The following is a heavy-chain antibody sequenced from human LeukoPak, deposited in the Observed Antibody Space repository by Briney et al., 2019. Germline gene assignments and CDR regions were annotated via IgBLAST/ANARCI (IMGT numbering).Heavy chain of an antibody. D-gene: IGHD1-1*01. CDR3: ARARTTTGTTAPYYYYGMDV. V-gene: IGHV4-34*01. CDR2: INHSGST. CDR1: GGSFSGYY. J-gene: IGHJ6*02. Sequence: SETLSLTCAVCGGSFSGYYWSWIRQPPGKGLEWIGEINHSGSTNYNPSLKSRVTISVDTSKNQFSLKLSSVTAADTAVYYCARARTTTGTTAPYYYYGMDVWGQGTTVTVSS.